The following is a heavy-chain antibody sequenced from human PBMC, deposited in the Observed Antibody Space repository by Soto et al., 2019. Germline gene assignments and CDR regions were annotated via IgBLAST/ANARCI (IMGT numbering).Heavy chain of an antibody. CDR2: ISYDGSNK. D-gene: IGHD2-21*01. CDR1: GFTFSSYA. CDR3: AKGKANDCGDY. V-gene: IGHV3-30-3*01. J-gene: IGHJ4*02. Sequence: QVQLVESGGGVVQPGRSLRLSCAASGFTFSSYAMHWVRQAPGKGLEWVAVISYDGSNKYYADSVKGRFTISRDKSKNSPYLHSNTVSDQDTDECYCAKGKANDCGDYSAKGT.